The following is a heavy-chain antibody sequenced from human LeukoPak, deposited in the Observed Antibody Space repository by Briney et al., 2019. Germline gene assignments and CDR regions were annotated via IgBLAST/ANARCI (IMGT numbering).Heavy chain of an antibody. V-gene: IGHV3-74*01. CDR3: ARDPPHVSWLFDY. CDR1: GFTFSSSW. J-gene: IGHJ4*02. Sequence: GGSLRLSCAASGFTFSSSWMHWVRQAPGKGLVWVSRINSDGSSTTYADSVKGRFTISRDNSKNTLYLQMISLRAEDTAVYYCARDPPHVSWLFDYWGQGTLVTVSS. D-gene: IGHD3-16*01. CDR2: INSDGSST.